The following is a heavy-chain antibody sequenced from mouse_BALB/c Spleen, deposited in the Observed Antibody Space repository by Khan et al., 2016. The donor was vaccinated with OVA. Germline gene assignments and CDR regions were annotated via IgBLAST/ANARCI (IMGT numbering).Heavy chain of an antibody. CDR3: ARTARIKY. Sequence: EVKLEESGPGLVKPSQSLSLTCTVTGYSITSGYGWNWIRQFPENKLEWMGYISYSGSTNYTPSLKSRISITRDTSKNQFFLQLNSVTTEDTATYYCARTARIKYWGQGTTLTVSS. CDR2: ISYSGST. V-gene: IGHV3-2*02. CDR1: GYSITSGYG. J-gene: IGHJ2*01. D-gene: IGHD1-2*01.